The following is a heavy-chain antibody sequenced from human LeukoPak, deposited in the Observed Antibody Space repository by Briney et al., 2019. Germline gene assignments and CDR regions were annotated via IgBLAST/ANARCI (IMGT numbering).Heavy chain of an antibody. Sequence: KSSETLSLTCTVSGGSISSGDYYWSWIRQPPGKGLEWIGYIYYSGSTYYNPSLKSRVTISVDTSKNQFSLKLSSVTAADTAVYYCARAYLHGGTSFDYWGQGTLVTVSS. V-gene: IGHV4-30-4*02. CDR1: GGSISSGDYY. J-gene: IGHJ4*02. CDR2: IYYSGST. D-gene: IGHD4-23*01. CDR3: ARAYLHGGTSFDY.